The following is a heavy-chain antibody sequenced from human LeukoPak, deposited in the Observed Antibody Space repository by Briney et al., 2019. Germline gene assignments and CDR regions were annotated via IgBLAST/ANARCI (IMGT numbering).Heavy chain of an antibody. CDR3: ARSATTVPACFDY. V-gene: IGHV3-30*04. Sequence: GGSLRLSCAAPGFTFSSYAMHWVRQAPGKGLEWVAVISYDGSNKYYADSVKGRFTISRDNSKNTLYLQMNSLRAEDTAVCYCARSATTVPACFDYWGQGTLVTVSS. CDR2: ISYDGSNK. J-gene: IGHJ4*02. D-gene: IGHD4-17*01. CDR1: GFTFSSYA.